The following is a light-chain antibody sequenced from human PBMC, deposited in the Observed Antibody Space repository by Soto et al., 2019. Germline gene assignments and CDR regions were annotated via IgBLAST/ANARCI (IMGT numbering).Light chain of an antibody. V-gene: IGLV1-47*01. CDR3: AAWDDSLSGSWV. CDR1: SSNIGSNY. J-gene: IGLJ3*02. CDR2: RNN. Sequence: QPVLTQPPSASGTPGQTVTISCSGSSSNIGSNYVYWYQQLPGTAPKLLIYRNNQRPSGVPDRFSGSKSGTSASLAISGLRSEDEADYYCAAWDDSLSGSWVFGGGTKLTVL.